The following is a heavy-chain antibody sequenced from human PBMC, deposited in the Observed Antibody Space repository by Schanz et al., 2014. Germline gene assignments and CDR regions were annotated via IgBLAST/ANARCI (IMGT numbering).Heavy chain of an antibody. V-gene: IGHV1-2*06. CDR1: GYTFTNHY. D-gene: IGHD3-3*01. CDR3: ARESVSRTSWFDP. CDR2: ISPSSGGT. J-gene: IGHJ5*02. Sequence: QVQMIQSGPEVKKPGASVKVSCKASGYTFTNHYLHWVRQAPGQGLEWMGRISPSSGGTNYAQNLQCRLPMTKDTSINTVDMELSTLTSDDTAVYYCARESVSRTSWFDPWGQGTLVTVSS.